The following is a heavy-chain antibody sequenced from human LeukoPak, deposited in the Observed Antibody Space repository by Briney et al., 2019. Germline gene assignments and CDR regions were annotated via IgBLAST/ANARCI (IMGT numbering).Heavy chain of an antibody. CDR1: GFTFSDHY. D-gene: IGHD5-12*01. V-gene: IGHV3-72*01. J-gene: IGHJ4*02. CDR2: SRNKTYSYTT. Sequence: GGSLRLSCAVSGFTFSDHYMDWVRQAPGKGLEWVGRSRNKTYSYTTEYAASVKGRFTISRDDSKNSLYLQMNSLRNEDTAVYYCARVFSGKYYFDYWGQGTLVTVSS. CDR3: ARVFSGKYYFDY.